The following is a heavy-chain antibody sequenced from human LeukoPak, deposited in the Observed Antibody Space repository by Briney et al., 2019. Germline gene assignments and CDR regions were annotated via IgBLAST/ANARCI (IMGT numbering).Heavy chain of an antibody. CDR2: IIPIFGTA. CDR1: GYTFTSYF. D-gene: IGHD1-26*01. J-gene: IGHJ4*02. CDR3: ARPRAAVGATPSFDY. Sequence: ASVKVSCKASGYTFTSYFMHWVRQAPGQGLEWMGGIIPIFGTANYAQKFQGRVTITADESTSTAYMELSSLRSEDTAVYYCARPRAAVGATPSFDYWGQGTPVTVSS. V-gene: IGHV1-69*13.